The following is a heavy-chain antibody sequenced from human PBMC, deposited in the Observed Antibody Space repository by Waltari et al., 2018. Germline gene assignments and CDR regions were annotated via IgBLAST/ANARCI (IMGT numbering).Heavy chain of an antibody. Sequence: EVQLVESGGGLVQPGGSLRLSCAASGFTFSSYAMSWVRQAPGTGLEWVSAISGSGGSTCCAESVKSRYTISRSNSKNALDLQMNSLRAEDTAVYYCAKGQGSITIFGVVISYDAFEIWGQGTMVTVSA. CDR2: ISGSGGST. V-gene: IGHV3-23*04. D-gene: IGHD3-3*01. CDR1: GFTFSSYA. CDR3: AKGQGSITIFGVVISYDAFEI. J-gene: IGHJ3*02.